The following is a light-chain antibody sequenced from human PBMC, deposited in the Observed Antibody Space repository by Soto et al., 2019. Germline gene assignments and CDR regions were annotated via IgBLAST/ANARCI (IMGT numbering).Light chain of an antibody. V-gene: IGKV3-15*01. Sequence: EIVMTQSPVTLSVSPGERATLSCRASQNISRSLAWYQQKPGQGPSLLIYGASTRATGIPARFSGSGSGTEFTLTISSLQSEDFAVYYCQQYNTWPPLITFGQGTRLEIK. CDR2: GAS. CDR3: QQYNTWPPLIT. J-gene: IGKJ5*01. CDR1: QNISRS.